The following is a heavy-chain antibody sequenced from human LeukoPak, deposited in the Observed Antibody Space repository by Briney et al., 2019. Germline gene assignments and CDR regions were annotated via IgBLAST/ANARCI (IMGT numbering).Heavy chain of an antibody. CDR2: INPTSGRT. D-gene: IGHD1/OR15-1a*01. CDR3: AREFRTTSWSYDAFDL. V-gene: IGHV1-2*06. Sequence: ASVKDSCKAPGYTFTDYYLHSVRQAPGQGLECVGRINPTSGRTNYAQKFHDRVTLARDTSNNTSYMELTRLTSDDTAVYFCAREFRTTSWSYDAFDLWGQGTMVTVSS. CDR1: GYTFTDYY. J-gene: IGHJ3*01.